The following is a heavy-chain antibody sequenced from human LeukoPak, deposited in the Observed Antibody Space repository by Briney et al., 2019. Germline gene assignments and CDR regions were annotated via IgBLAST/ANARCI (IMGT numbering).Heavy chain of an antibody. J-gene: IGHJ6*03. D-gene: IGHD1-14*01. Sequence: GGSLRLSCAASGFSLSNYGMHWVCQAPGKGLEWVAALLYDGNTKHYADSVKGRFTISRDISKNTFYLQMNSLTAEDTAVYYCARDHRPEIQYYYMDVWGKGTTVAVSS. CDR1: GFSLSNYG. V-gene: IGHV3-33*01. CDR3: ARDHRPEIQYYYMDV. CDR2: LLYDGNTK.